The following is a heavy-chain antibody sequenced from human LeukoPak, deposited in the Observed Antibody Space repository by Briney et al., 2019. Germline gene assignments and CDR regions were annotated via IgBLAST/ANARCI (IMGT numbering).Heavy chain of an antibody. CDR2: INPNSGGT. CDR3: ARDLTTVKYAFDI. D-gene: IGHD4-17*01. Sequence: ASVKVSCKASGYTFTGYYMHWVRQAPGQGLEWMGWINPNSGGTNYAQKFQGRVTMTRDTSISTAYMELSRLRPDDTAVYYCARDLTTVKYAFDIWGQGTMVTVSS. CDR1: GYTFTGYY. J-gene: IGHJ3*02. V-gene: IGHV1-2*02.